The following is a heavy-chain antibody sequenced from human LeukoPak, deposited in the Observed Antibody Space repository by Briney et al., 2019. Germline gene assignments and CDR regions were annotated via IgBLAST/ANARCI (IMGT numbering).Heavy chain of an antibody. CDR1: GYTFTSHD. CDR2: RNPNSGNT. Sequence: ASVKVSCKASGYTFTSHDINWVRQATGQGLEWMGWRNPNSGNTGYAQKFQGRVTMTRNTSISTAYMELSSLRSEDTAVYYCAREWNGSGSYCWFDPWGQGTLVTVSS. CDR3: AREWNGSGSYCWFDP. J-gene: IGHJ5*02. D-gene: IGHD3-10*01. V-gene: IGHV1-8*01.